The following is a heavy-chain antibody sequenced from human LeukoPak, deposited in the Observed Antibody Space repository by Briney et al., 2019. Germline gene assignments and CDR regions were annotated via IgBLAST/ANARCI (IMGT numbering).Heavy chain of an antibody. D-gene: IGHD3/OR15-3a*01. CDR2: INPNSGGT. V-gene: IGHV1-2*06. CDR3: ASLSRTGRDFDY. CDR1: GYTFTGYY. Sequence: ASVTVSCRASGYTFTGYYMHWVRQAPGQGLEWMGRINPNSGGTNYAQKFQGRVTMTRDTSISTAYMELSRLRSDDTAVYYCASLSRTGRDFDYWGQGTLVTVSS. J-gene: IGHJ4*02.